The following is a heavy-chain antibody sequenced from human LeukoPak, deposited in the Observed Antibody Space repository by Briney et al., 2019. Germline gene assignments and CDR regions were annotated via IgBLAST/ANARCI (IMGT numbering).Heavy chain of an antibody. CDR3: AGRIVGATADFYYFDY. J-gene: IGHJ4*02. D-gene: IGHD1-26*01. CDR2: INHSGST. CDR1: GGSFSGYY. V-gene: IGHV4-34*01. Sequence: SETLSLTCTVYGGSFSGYYWSWIRQPPGKGLEWIGEINHSGSTNYNPSLKSRVTISVDTSKNQFSLKLSSVTAADTAVYYCAGRIVGATADFYYFDYWGQGTLVTVSS.